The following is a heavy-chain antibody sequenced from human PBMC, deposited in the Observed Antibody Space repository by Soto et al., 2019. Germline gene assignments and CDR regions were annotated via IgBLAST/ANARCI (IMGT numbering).Heavy chain of an antibody. V-gene: IGHV1-69*13. J-gene: IGHJ4*02. CDR3: ARVKYYYDSSGYYYNVFDY. CDR1: GGTFSSYA. D-gene: IGHD3-22*01. CDR2: IIPIFGTA. Sequence: SVKVSCKASGGTFSSYAISWVRQAPGQGLEWMGGIIPIFGTANYAQKFQGRVTITADESTSTAYMELSSLRSEDTAVYYCARVKYYYDSSGYYYNVFDYWGQGTLLTVSS.